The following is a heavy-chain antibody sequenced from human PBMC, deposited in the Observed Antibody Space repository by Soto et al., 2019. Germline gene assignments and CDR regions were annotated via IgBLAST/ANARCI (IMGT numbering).Heavy chain of an antibody. D-gene: IGHD3-22*01. CDR1: GFTFSNYA. Sequence: HPGGSLRLSCAASGFTFSNYALSWVRQAPGKGLEWVSVICYDGSNKYYADSVKGRFTISRDNSKNTLYLQMNSLRAEDTAVYYCANYYYDSSGPIWGQGTMVTVSS. CDR3: ANYYYDSSGPI. V-gene: IGHV3-30*04. CDR2: ICYDGSNK. J-gene: IGHJ3*02.